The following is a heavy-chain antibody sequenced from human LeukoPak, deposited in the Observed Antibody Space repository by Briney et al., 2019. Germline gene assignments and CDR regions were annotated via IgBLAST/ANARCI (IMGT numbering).Heavy chain of an antibody. CDR2: IDWDDDK. V-gene: IGHV2-70*04. CDR1: GFSLSTSGMR. Sequence: SGPTLVNPTQTLTLTCTFAGFSLSTSGMRVSWIRQPPGKALEWLARIDWDDDKFYSTSLHTRLTISKDTSKNQVVLTMTNMDPVDTATYYCARNIVATTTFLFDYWGQGTLVTVSS. D-gene: IGHD5-12*01. CDR3: ARNIVATTTFLFDY. J-gene: IGHJ4*02.